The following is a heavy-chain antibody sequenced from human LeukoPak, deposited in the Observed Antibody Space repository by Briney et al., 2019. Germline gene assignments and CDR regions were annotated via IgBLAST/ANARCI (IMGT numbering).Heavy chain of an antibody. V-gene: IGHV7-4-1*02. J-gene: IGHJ5*02. CDR1: GYTFTSYA. Sequence: GASVKVSCKASGYTFTSYAMHWVRQAPGQGLEWMGWINTNTGNPTYAQGFTGRFVFSLDTSVSTAYLQISSLKAEDTAVYYCARGGIVVVLDEIWFDPWGQGTLVTVSS. D-gene: IGHD2-2*01. CDR3: ARGGIVVVLDEIWFDP. CDR2: INTNTGNP.